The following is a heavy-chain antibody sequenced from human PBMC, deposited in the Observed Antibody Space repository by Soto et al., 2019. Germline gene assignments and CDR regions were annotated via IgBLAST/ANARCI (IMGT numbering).Heavy chain of an antibody. D-gene: IGHD2-8*01. V-gene: IGHV4-4*02. J-gene: IGHJ6*02. CDR2: IYHSGST. CDR3: AIARMVYAIRPGGYYYYGMDV. Sequence: QVQLQESGPGLVKPSGTLSLTCAVSGGSISSSNWWSWVRQPPGKGLEWIGEIYHSGSTNYNPSLKSRVTISVDKSKNQFSLKLSSVTAADTAVYYCAIARMVYAIRPGGYYYYGMDVWGQGTTVTVSS. CDR1: GGSISSSNW.